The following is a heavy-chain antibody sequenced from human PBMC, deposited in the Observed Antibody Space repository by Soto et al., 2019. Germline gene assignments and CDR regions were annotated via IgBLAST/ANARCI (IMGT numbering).Heavy chain of an antibody. J-gene: IGHJ3*02. CDR3: AGVRQLETNLSSGFDM. V-gene: IGHV4-39*01. CDR1: GGSVSSSGHY. D-gene: IGHD6-13*01. Sequence: QVQVQESGPGLTKPSETLSLTCTVSGGSVSSSGHYWGWIRQSPGKGLEWIATIYYRGSTYYNPSLENQLTISLETYNHKVSPGLEFVTAADTAMFCCAGVRQLETNLSSGFDMWGHGTMVTGSP. CDR2: IYYRGST.